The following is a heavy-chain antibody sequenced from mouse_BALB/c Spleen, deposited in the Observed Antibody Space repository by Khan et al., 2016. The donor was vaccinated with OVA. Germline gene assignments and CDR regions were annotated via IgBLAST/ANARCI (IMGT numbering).Heavy chain of an antibody. D-gene: IGHD2-10*01. CDR3: ARQPYFHYYVMDY. CDR2: IWSDGTT. J-gene: IGHJ4*01. CDR1: GFSLTNYG. Sequence: VQLKQSGPGLAAPSQSLSITCTISGFSLTNYGVHWVRQPPGKGLEWLVVIWSDGTTTYDSALKSRLTISKDNSKSQVFLKMDSLQTDDTAMDYCARQPYFHYYVMDYWGKGTSVTVSS. V-gene: IGHV2-6-1*01.